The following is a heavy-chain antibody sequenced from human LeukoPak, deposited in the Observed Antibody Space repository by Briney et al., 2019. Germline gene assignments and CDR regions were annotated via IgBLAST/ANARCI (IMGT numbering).Heavy chain of an antibody. V-gene: IGHV3-33*08. J-gene: IGHJ4*02. CDR2: IWNDGSNK. D-gene: IGHD2-2*01. CDR1: GFTFSSYG. Sequence: GRSLRLSCAASGFTFSSYGMHWVRQAPGKGLEWVAVIWNDGSNKYYADSVKGRFTISRDSSKNTVYLQMNSLRAEDTAVYYCATRSPALDYWGQGTLDTVSS. CDR3: ATRSPALDY.